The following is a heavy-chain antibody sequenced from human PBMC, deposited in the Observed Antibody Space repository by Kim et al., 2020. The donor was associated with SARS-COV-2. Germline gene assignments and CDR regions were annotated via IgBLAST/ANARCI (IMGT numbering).Heavy chain of an antibody. J-gene: IGHJ6*02. V-gene: IGHV3-11*05. D-gene: IGHD3-16*02. Sequence: GGSLRLSCAASGFTFSDYYMSWIRQAPGKGLEWVSYISSSSSYTNYADSVKGRFTISRDNAKNSLYLQMNSLRAEDTAVYYCARVGYDYVWGSYRDYYYYYGMAVWRRGPTLTVSS. CDR1: GFTFSDYY. CDR2: ISSSSSYT. CDR3: ARVGYDYVWGSYRDYYYYYGMAV.